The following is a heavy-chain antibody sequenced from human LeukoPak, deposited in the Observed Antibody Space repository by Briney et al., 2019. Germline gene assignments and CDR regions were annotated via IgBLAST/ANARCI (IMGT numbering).Heavy chain of an antibody. D-gene: IGHD3-3*01. J-gene: IGHJ4*02. Sequence: ASVKVSCKASGYTFTSYYMHWVRQAPGQGLEWMGWINPNSGGTNYAQKFQGRVTMTRDTSISTAYMELSRLRSDDTAVYYCAREIIDYDFWSGYPSLFDYWGQGTLVTVSS. CDR2: INPNSGGT. V-gene: IGHV1-2*02. CDR1: GYTFTSYY. CDR3: AREIIDYDFWSGYPSLFDY.